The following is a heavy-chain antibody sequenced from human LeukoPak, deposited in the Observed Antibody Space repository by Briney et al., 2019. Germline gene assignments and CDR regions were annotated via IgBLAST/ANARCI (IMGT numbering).Heavy chain of an antibody. V-gene: IGHV1-2*04. CDR2: INPNSGGT. CDR1: GYTFTGYY. D-gene: IGHD1-26*01. CDR3: ARDNERELQSSSNAFDI. Sequence: ASVKVSCKASGYTFTGYYMHWVRQAPGQGLEWMGWINPNSGGTNYAQKFQGWVTMTRDTSISTAYMELSRLRSDDTAVYYCARDNERELQSSSNAFDIWGQRTMVTVSS. J-gene: IGHJ3*02.